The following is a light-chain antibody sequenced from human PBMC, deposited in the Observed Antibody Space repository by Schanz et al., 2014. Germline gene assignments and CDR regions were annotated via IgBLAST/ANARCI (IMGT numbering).Light chain of an antibody. V-gene: IGLV4-60*03. Sequence: QSVLTQSSSASASLGSSVKLTCTLSSGHSSYVIAWHQQQPGKAPRFLMKVEGSGSYNKGSGVPDRFSGSSSGADRYLTISNLQSEDEADYYCQTWGTAMVIFGGGTKLTVL. CDR3: QTWGTAMVI. J-gene: IGLJ2*01. CDR1: SGHSSYV. CDR2: VEGSGSY.